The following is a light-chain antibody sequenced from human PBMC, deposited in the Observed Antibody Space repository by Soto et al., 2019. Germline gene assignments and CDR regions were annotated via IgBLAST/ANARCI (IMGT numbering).Light chain of an antibody. V-gene: IGKV3-15*01. CDR1: QSVGSS. Sequence: EIVLTQSPAPLSVSPGGRATLSCRASQSVGSSLAWYQQKPCQAPTLLVYGSSTRATGIPARFSGSGSGTEFTLTISSLLSEDFAVYDCQQYTNLPLTFGGGAKVEIK. CDR2: GSS. J-gene: IGKJ4*01. CDR3: QQYTNLPLT.